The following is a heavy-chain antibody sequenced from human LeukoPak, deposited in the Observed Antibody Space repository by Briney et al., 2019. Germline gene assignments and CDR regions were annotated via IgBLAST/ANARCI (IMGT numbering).Heavy chain of an antibody. CDR1: GGSFSGYY. V-gene: IGHV4-34*01. D-gene: IGHD1-14*01. CDR3: ARVYNVDV. J-gene: IGHJ6*04. CDR2: INHSGST. Sequence: ASETLSLTCAVYGGSFSGYYWSWIRQPPGKGLEWIGEINHSGSTNYNPSLKSRVTISVDTSKNQFSLKVTSVTAADTAVYYCARVYNVDVWGKGTTVTVSS.